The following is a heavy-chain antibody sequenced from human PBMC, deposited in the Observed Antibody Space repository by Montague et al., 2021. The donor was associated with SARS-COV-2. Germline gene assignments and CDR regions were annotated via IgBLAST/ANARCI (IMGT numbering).Heavy chain of an antibody. Sequence: SETRSLTCTVSGDSISDYYWSWIRQPPGMGLEWIGYIFCSGATNYNPPLKSRVIISLDTSKSQFSLRLSSVTAADTAIYYCARTSRGSRYFYGVDVWGQGTTVTVSS. CDR2: IFCSGAT. D-gene: IGHD3-10*01. CDR3: ARTSRGSRYFYGVDV. J-gene: IGHJ6*02. CDR1: GDSISDYY. V-gene: IGHV4-59*01.